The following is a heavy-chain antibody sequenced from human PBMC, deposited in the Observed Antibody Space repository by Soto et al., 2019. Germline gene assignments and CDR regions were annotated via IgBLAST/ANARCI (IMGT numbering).Heavy chain of an antibody. CDR3: AKALNYCSGGSCGAFDI. CDR1: GFTFSSYA. J-gene: IGHJ3*02. CDR2: ISSSGATT. Sequence: PGGSLRLSCAASGFTFSSYAMSWVRQAPGKGLEWVSAISSSGATTKYADSVKGRFTISRDNSKNTLFLQMNSLRAEDTAVYYCAKALNYCSGGSCGAFDIWGQGTMVTVSS. V-gene: IGHV3-23*01. D-gene: IGHD2-15*01.